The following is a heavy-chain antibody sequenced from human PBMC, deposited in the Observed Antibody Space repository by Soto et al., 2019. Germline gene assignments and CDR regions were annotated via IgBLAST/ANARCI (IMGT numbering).Heavy chain of an antibody. V-gene: IGHV1-46*03. CDR2: INPSGGST. Sequence: ASVKVSCKASGYTFTSYYMHWVRQAPGQGLEWMGIINPSGGSTSYAQKFQGRVTMTRDTSTSTVYMELSSLRPEDTAVYYCARGGYCSSTSCPQGYNWFDPWGQGTLVTVSS. D-gene: IGHD2-2*01. CDR3: ARGGYCSSTSCPQGYNWFDP. J-gene: IGHJ5*02. CDR1: GYTFTSYY.